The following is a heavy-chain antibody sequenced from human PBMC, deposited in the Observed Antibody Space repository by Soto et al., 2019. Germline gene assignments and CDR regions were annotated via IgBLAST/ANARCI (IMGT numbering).Heavy chain of an antibody. D-gene: IGHD3-10*01. CDR1: GFTFSTYA. CDR3: AKALGELWFGDLLPDY. Sequence: PRLSCAASGFTFSTYAMNWVRQTPGKGLDWVSSISGSGGSTYYADSVKGRFTISRDNSRNTLDLQMNSLRAEDTVVYYCAKALGELWFGDLLPDYWGQGTLVTVAS. CDR2: ISGSGGST. V-gene: IGHV3-23*01. J-gene: IGHJ4*02.